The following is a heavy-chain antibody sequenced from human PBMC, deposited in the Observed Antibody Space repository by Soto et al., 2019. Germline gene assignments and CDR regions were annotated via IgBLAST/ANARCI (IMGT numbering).Heavy chain of an antibody. CDR2: INHLETT. J-gene: IGHJ4*02. CDR1: GASITFGGYP. Sequence: PSETLSLTCTASGASITFGGYPWTWIRHTPGKGLEWIGYINHLETTFYNPSFESRLTLSIDRAKNQFSLKLHSMSAADRAVYFCARGGGSDSFDYWGQGILVTVSS. CDR3: ARGGGSDSFDY. D-gene: IGHD1-26*01. V-gene: IGHV4-30-2*01.